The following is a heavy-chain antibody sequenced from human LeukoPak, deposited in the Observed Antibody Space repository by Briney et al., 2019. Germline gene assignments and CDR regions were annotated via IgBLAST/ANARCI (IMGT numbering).Heavy chain of an antibody. CDR3: AKALGGRDALNL. CDR1: GFTYSDYA. V-gene: IGHV3-23*01. D-gene: IGHD5-24*01. CDR2: MSGSGGTT. Sequence: PGGSLRLSCAASGFTYSDYAMSWVRQAPGKGLKWVSIMSGSGGTTYYARSVKGRFTISRDNSRNTLFLQMNSLRVEDTAVYYCAKALGGRDALNLWGQGALVTVSS. J-gene: IGHJ5*02.